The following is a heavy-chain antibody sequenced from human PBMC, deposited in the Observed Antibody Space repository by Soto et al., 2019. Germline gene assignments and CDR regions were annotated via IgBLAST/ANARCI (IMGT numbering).Heavy chain of an antibody. CDR3: ARSGGWYVDLQYYYYNGMDV. J-gene: IGHJ6*02. V-gene: IGHV4-39*01. CDR1: GGSISSSIYY. D-gene: IGHD6-19*01. CDR2: IYYSGST. Sequence: PSETLSLTCSVSGGSISSSIYYWGWIRQPPGKGLEWIGTIYYSGSTYYNPSLKSRVTISADTSKNQFSLKLTSVTAADTAVYYCARSGGWYVDLQYYYYNGMDVWGQGTTVTVSS.